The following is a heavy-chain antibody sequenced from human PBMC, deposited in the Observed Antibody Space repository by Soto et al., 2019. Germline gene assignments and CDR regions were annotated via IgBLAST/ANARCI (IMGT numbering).Heavy chain of an antibody. D-gene: IGHD1-26*01. V-gene: IGHV3-30-3*01. CDR3: ARDHSGSYPDGLAV. J-gene: IGHJ6*02. CDR2: ISYDGSNK. Sequence: GGSLRLSCAASGFTFSSYAMHWVRQAPGKGLEWVAVISYDGSNKYYADSVKGRFTISRDNSKNTLYLQMNSLRAEDTAVYYCARDHSGSYPDGLAVWGQGTTVTVSS. CDR1: GFTFSSYA.